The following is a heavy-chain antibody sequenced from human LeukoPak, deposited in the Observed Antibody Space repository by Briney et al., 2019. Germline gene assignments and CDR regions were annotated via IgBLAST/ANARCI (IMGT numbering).Heavy chain of an antibody. Sequence: GASVKVSCKTSGYIFNGYYMHWVRQAPGQGLEWMGWINPYSGGTNYAQKFQGRVTMTRDTSISTAYMEMSMLRSDDTAVYYCARDSGERGSGSYLIAYWGQGTLVTVSS. CDR2: INPYSGGT. J-gene: IGHJ4*02. V-gene: IGHV1-2*02. D-gene: IGHD3-10*01. CDR1: GYIFNGYY. CDR3: ARDSGERGSGSYLIAY.